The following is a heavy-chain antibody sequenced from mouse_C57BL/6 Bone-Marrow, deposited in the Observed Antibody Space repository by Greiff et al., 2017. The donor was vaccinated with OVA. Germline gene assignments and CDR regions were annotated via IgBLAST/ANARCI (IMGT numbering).Heavy chain of an antibody. D-gene: IGHD1-1*01. CDR2: IDPSDSYT. CDR1: GYTFTSYW. J-gene: IGHJ2*01. V-gene: IGHV1-59*01. CDR3: ARPSYYGSSYNY. Sequence: QVQLQQPGAELVRPGTSVKLSCKASGYTFTSYWMHWVKQRPGQGLEWIGVIDPSDSYTNYNQKFKGKATLTVDTSSSTAYMQLSSLTSEDSAVYYWARPSYYGSSYNYWGQGTTLTVSS.